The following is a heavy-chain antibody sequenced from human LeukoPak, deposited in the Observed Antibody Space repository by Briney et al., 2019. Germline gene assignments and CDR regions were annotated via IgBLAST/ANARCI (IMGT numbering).Heavy chain of an antibody. V-gene: IGHV4-39*02. CDR1: GCSISSSNYY. Sequence: SDTLTLTCTVSGCSISSSNYYWGRNPPGPGMELMGSRSLNYGGTTYYNKTLKRLTTICVDTIKNPFSQLRSSGTAADTAVYYRARPVKVKGVGSAAAGTRSGWFDPWSQGTLVTVSS. J-gene: IGHJ5*02. CDR2: LNYGGTT. D-gene: IGHD6-13*01. CDR3: ARPVKVKGVGSAAAGTRSGWFDP.